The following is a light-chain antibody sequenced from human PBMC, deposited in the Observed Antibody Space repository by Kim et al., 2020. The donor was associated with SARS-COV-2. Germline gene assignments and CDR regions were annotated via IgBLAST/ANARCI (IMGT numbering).Light chain of an antibody. Sequence: VSPGERATLSCRASQSVSGNLAWYQQQPGQAPRLLIYDASTRPTGVPARFSAGGSGTEFTLTISSLQSEDFALYYCQQYEEWPLNFGGGTKVDIK. CDR3: QQYEEWPLN. V-gene: IGKV3-15*01. J-gene: IGKJ4*01. CDR1: QSVSGN. CDR2: DAS.